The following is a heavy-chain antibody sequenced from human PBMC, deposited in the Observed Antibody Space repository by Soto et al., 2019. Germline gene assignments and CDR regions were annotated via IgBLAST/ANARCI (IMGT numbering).Heavy chain of an antibody. CDR3: ARAWGLLAADP. D-gene: IGHD3-3*02. CDR1: GYTFTSYD. CDR2: MKPHRGNT. Sequence: QVQLVQSGAEVKKPGASVKVSCNSYGYTFTSYDIHCVRQATGQGLEWLRCMKPHRGNTVYAQNCPGRAAMTRNTSRSKGYMGLLSLVSDDTAVYYCARAWGLLAADPCGQRTLVPVSS. V-gene: IGHV1-8*01. J-gene: IGHJ5*02.